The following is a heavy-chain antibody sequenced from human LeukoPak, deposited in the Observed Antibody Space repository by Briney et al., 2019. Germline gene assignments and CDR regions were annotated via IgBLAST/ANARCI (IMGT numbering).Heavy chain of an antibody. CDR1: GFTFSSYW. J-gene: IGHJ6*02. CDR2: IKQDGSEK. D-gene: IGHD3-16*01. V-gene: IGHV3-7*03. Sequence: GGSLRLSCAASGFTFSSYWMSWVRQAPGKGLEWVANIKQDGSEKYYVDSVKGRFTISRDNAKNPLYLQMNSLRAEDTAVYYCARDFGDTIYYYGMDVWGQGTTVTVSS. CDR3: ARDFGDTIYYYGMDV.